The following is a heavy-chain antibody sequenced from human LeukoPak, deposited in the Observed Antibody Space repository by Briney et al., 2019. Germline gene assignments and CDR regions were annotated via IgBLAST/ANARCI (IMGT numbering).Heavy chain of an antibody. Sequence: NPSETLSLTCAVSGASISSSNYYWGWVRQSPGKGLEWIGNIYSSGNTYYNASLKSRVTMYIDTSKNQFSLKLSSVTAVDTAMYYCAKSNGYGLIDYWGQGTLVTVSS. V-gene: IGHV4-39*01. CDR3: AKSNGYGLIDY. J-gene: IGHJ4*02. D-gene: IGHD5-12*01. CDR1: GASISSSNYY. CDR2: IYSSGNT.